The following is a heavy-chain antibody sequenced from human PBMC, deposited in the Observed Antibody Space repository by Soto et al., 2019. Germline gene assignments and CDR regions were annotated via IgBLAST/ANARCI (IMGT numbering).Heavy chain of an antibody. CDR3: ARASAAGYDY. CDR1: GGSFSGYY. CDR2: INHSGST. J-gene: IGHJ4*02. V-gene: IGHV4-34*01. D-gene: IGHD6-13*01. Sequence: SETLSLTCAVYGGSFSGYYWSWIRQPPGKGLEWIGEINHSGSTNYNPSLKSRVTISVDTSKDQFSLKLSSVTAADTAVYYCARASAAGYDYWGQGTLVTVSS.